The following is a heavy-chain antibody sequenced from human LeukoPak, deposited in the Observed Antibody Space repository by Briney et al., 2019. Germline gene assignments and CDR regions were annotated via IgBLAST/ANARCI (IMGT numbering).Heavy chain of an antibody. CDR1: GYSFTSYW. J-gene: IGHJ4*02. V-gene: IGHV5-51*01. CDR3: ARLLGGGGAFDY. D-gene: IGHD3-16*01. CDR2: IYPGDSDI. Sequence: GESLQISCKGSGYSFTSYWIGWVRPLPGKGLEWMGIIYPGDSDIRYSPSFQGQVSISADKSISTAYLQWSSLRASDTAMYYCARLLGGGGAFDYWGQGTLVTVSS.